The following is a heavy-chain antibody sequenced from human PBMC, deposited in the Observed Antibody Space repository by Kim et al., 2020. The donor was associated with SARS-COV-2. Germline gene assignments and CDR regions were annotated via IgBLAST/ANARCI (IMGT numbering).Heavy chain of an antibody. J-gene: IGHJ6*02. Sequence: SVKVSCKASGGTFSSYAISWVRQAPGQGLEWMGGIIPIFGTANYAQKFQGRVTITADESTSTAYMELSSLRSEDTAVYYCARRNAGITMVRGVNYYYYYGMDVWGQGTTVTSP. CDR2: IIPIFGTA. V-gene: IGHV1-69*13. CDR1: GGTFSSYA. D-gene: IGHD3-10*01. CDR3: ARRNAGITMVRGVNYYYYYGMDV.